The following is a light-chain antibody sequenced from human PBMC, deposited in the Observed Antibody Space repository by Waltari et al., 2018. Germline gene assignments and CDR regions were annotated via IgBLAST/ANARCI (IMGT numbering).Light chain of an antibody. J-gene: IGKJ1*01. Sequence: AIQVTQSPSSLSASVGDRVTITCRASQDIGNALGWYQQKPGQAPKLLIYAASSLLSGVPSRFSGSGSGTDFTLTISSLQPEDFATYYCLQDYNFLWTFGQGTKVEIK. CDR2: AAS. V-gene: IGKV1-6*01. CDR1: QDIGNA. CDR3: LQDYNFLWT.